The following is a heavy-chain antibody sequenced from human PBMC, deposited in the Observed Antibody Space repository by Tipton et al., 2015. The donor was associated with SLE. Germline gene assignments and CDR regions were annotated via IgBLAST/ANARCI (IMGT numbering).Heavy chain of an antibody. CDR3: AREVYSGSYYYYHGMDV. CDR2: ISTYNGNT. V-gene: IGHV1-18*01. CDR1: GYTFTSYG. J-gene: IGHJ6*02. Sequence: QLVQSGPEVKKPGASVKVSCKASGYTFTSYGISWVRQAPGQGLEWMGWISTYNGNTHYAQNLQGRVTMTTYTSTSTAYMELRSLRSDDTAVYYCAREVYSGSYYYYHGMDVWGQGTTVTISS. D-gene: IGHD3-10*01.